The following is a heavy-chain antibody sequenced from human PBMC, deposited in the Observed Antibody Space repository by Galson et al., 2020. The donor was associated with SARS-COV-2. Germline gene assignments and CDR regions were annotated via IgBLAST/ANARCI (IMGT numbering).Heavy chain of an antibody. CDR3: ARSDPKTDAFDI. J-gene: IGHJ3*02. CDR2: IYYSGST. V-gene: IGHV4-39*01. CDR1: GGSISSSSYY. Sequence: SQTLSLTCTVSGGSISSSSYYWGWIRQPPGKGLEWIGSIYYSGSTYYNPSLKSRVTISVDTSKNQFSLKLSSVTAADTAVYYCARSDPKTDAFDIWGQGTMVTVSS.